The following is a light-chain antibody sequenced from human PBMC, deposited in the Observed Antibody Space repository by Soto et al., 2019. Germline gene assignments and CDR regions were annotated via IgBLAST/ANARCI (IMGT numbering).Light chain of an antibody. CDR3: QHYNGYPRA. J-gene: IGKJ1*01. CDR1: QSASLW. Sequence: DIQMTQSPSTLSAAVGDRVTITCRASQSASLWLAWYQQRPGEAPNLLIYDASSLKSGVPSRFSGSGSGIEFTLTISSLQTDDFATYYCQHYNGYPRAFGQGTRVEI. V-gene: IGKV1-5*01. CDR2: DAS.